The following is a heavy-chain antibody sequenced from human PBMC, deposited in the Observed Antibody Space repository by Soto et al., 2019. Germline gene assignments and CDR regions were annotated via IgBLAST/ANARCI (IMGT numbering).Heavy chain of an antibody. CDR1: GFTFSSYS. CDR3: ARDYGDYVPRNDY. Sequence: EVQLVESGGGLIQPGGSLRLSCAASGFTFSSYSMNWVRQAPGKGLEWISYISSSDINIYYADSVKGRITISRDIAKNSLYLQMNSLRAEDTAVYYCARDYGDYVPRNDYWGQGTLVNVSS. D-gene: IGHD4-17*01. V-gene: IGHV3-48*01. J-gene: IGHJ4*02. CDR2: ISSSDINI.